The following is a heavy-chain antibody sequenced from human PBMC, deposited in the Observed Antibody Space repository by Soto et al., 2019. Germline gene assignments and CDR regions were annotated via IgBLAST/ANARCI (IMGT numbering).Heavy chain of an antibody. Sequence: QVQLVQSGAEVKKPGASVKVSCKASGYTFASYAMHWVRQAPGQRLEWMGWINAGNGNTKYSQKFQGRVTITRDTSASTAYMELSSLRSEDTAVYYCARRASYYGMDVWGQGTTVTVSS. CDR1: GYTFASYA. CDR3: ARRASYYGMDV. J-gene: IGHJ6*02. V-gene: IGHV1-3*01. CDR2: INAGNGNT.